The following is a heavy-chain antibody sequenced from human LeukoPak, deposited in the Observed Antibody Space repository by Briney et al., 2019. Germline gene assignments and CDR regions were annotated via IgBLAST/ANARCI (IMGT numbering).Heavy chain of an antibody. V-gene: IGHV4-61*01. CDR2: IYYSGST. D-gene: IGHD3-22*01. Sequence: SETLSLTCTVSGGSISSGSYYWSWIRQPPGKGLEWIGYIYYSGSTNYNPSLKSRVTISVDTSKNQFSLKLSSVTAADTAVYYCASADSSGYASFDYWGQGTLVTVSS. J-gene: IGHJ4*02. CDR1: GGSISSGSYY. CDR3: ASADSSGYASFDY.